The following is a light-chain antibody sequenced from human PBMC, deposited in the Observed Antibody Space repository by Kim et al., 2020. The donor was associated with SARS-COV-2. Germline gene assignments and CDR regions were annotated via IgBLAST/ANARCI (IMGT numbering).Light chain of an antibody. J-gene: IGLJ1*01. CDR2: HVC. V-gene: IGLV2-14*04. Sequence: GLTITIACTRTSSVVGVINYVACDRQQPGKAPKVLIFHVCTRASGVLDRFSGSKSGNTASLTSSGLQTEDEADFYCSSYTSSSIVVFGTGTKVTVL. CDR3: SSYTSSSIVV. CDR1: SSVVGVINY.